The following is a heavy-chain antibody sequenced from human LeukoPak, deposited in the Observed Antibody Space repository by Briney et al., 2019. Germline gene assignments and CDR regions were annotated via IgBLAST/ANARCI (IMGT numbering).Heavy chain of an antibody. CDR1: GYTFTNYY. Sequence: ASVKVSCKASGYTFTNYYMHWVRQAPGQGLEWMGIINPTGGSTSYAQQFQGRVTMTRDTSTSTVYMELSSLRSEDTAVYYCARADYAVIRSDYYYYGMDVWGQGTTVTVSS. J-gene: IGHJ6*02. V-gene: IGHV1-46*01. CDR3: ARADYAVIRSDYYYYGMDV. CDR2: INPTGGST. D-gene: IGHD4-17*01.